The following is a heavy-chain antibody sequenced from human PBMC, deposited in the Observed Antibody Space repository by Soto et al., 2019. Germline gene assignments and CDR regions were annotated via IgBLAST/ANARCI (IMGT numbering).Heavy chain of an antibody. J-gene: IGHJ4*02. D-gene: IGHD3-3*01. CDR1: GFSLTTSGVG. V-gene: IGHV2-5*02. CDR3: SHRILRTVFGLVTTTAIYFDF. CDR2: IYWDDDK. Sequence: QITLNESGPTVVKPAETLTLTCTFSGFSLTTSGVGVGWIRQSPGKAPEWLALIYWDDDKRYSASLKSRLTNNKDHSKKQVVLTIASVDPADTATYYCSHRILRTVFGLVTTTAIYFDFWGQGTPVVVSS.